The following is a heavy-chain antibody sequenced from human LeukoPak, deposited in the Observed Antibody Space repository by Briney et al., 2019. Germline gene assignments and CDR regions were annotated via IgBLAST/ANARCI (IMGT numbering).Heavy chain of an antibody. Sequence: SETLSLTCTVSGGSISSSSYYWGWIRQPPGKGLEWIGSIYYSGSTYYNPSLKSRVTISVDTSKNLFSLKLSSVTAADTAVYYCARRHYYGSGSYSYWGQGTLVTVSS. V-gene: IGHV4-39*01. D-gene: IGHD3-10*01. CDR1: GGSISSSSYY. J-gene: IGHJ4*02. CDR2: IYYSGST. CDR3: ARRHYYGSGSYSY.